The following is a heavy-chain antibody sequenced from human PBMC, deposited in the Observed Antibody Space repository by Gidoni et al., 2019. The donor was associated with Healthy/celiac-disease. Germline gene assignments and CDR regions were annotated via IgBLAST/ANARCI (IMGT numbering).Heavy chain of an antibody. CDR1: GFTFSSYW. J-gene: IGHJ3*02. V-gene: IGHV3-7*01. CDR2: IKQDGSEK. Sequence: EVQLVESGGGLVQPGGSLRLSCAASGFTFSSYWMSWVRQAPGKGLEWVANIKQDGSEKYYVDSVKGRFTISRDNAKNSLYLQMNSLRAEDTAVYYCARVKAGIAAAGTRGGAFDIWGQGTMVTVSS. D-gene: IGHD6-13*01. CDR3: ARVKAGIAAAGTRGGAFDI.